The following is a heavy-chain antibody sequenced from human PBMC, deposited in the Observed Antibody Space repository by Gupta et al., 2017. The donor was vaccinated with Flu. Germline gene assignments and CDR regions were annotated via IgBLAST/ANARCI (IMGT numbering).Heavy chain of an antibody. CDR2: ISSSSSTI. CDR1: GFTFSSYS. J-gene: IGHJ4*02. V-gene: IGHV3-48*02. Sequence: EVQLVESGGGLVQPGGSLRLSCAASGFTFSSYSMNWVRQAPGKGLEWVSYISSSSSTIYYADSVKGRFTISRDNAKNSLYLQMNSLRDEDTAVYYCARDQGGEYYDFWSGLEDYWGQGTLVTVSS. CDR3: ARDQGGEYYDFWSGLEDY. D-gene: IGHD3-3*01.